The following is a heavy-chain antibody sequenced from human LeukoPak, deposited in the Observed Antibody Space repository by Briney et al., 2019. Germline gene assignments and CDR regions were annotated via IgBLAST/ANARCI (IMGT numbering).Heavy chain of an antibody. CDR3: ARSVVVVAATFWYYFDY. CDR2: IYYSGST. D-gene: IGHD2-15*01. J-gene: IGHJ4*02. V-gene: IGHV4-39*07. CDR1: GGSISSSSYY. Sequence: PSETLSLTCTVSGGSISSSSYYWGWIRQPPGKGLEWIGSIYYSGSTYYNPSLKSRVTISVDTSKNQFSLKLSSVTAADTAVYYCARSVVVVAATFWYYFDYWGQGTLVTVSS.